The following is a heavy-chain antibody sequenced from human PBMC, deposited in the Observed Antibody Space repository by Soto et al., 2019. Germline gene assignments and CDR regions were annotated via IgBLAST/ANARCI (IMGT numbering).Heavy chain of an antibody. CDR3: AKDKWNYPAPYYFDY. Sequence: PVWSLRLACAASGFTFSSYAMSWVRPAPGKGLEWVSAISGSGGSTYYADSVKGRFTISRDNSKNTLYLQMNSLRAEDTAVYYCAKDKWNYPAPYYFDYWGQGTLVTVS. J-gene: IGHJ4*02. V-gene: IGHV3-23*01. CDR1: GFTFSSYA. D-gene: IGHD1-7*01. CDR2: ISGSGGST.